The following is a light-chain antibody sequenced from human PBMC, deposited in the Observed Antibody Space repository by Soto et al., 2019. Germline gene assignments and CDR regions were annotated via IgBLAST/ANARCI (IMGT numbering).Light chain of an antibody. J-gene: IGLJ2*01. CDR2: EVR. CDR3: SSYTSKSSLI. V-gene: IGLV2-14*01. Sequence: QSALAQPASVSGSPGQSITISCAGTMRDVGAYDLVSWYQQHPGRAPQLIIYEVRNRPSGISFRFSGSKSGNTASLTISGLHAEDEADYSCSSYTSKSSLIFGGGTKVTVL. CDR1: MRDVGAYDL.